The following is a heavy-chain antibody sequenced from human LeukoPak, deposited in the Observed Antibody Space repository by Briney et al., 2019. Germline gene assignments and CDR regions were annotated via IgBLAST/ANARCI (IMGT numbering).Heavy chain of an antibody. J-gene: IGHJ3*02. D-gene: IGHD3-22*01. V-gene: IGHV3-48*03. CDR3: ASSYYDNSLHAYDI. CDR2: ISSSGSTI. Sequence: GGSLRLSCAASGFTFSSYEMNWVRQAPGKGLEWVSYISSSGSTIYYADSVKGRFTISRDNTRNSLFLHMSSLRVEDTAVYFCASSYYDNSLHAYDIWGQGTMVTVSS. CDR1: GFTFSSYE.